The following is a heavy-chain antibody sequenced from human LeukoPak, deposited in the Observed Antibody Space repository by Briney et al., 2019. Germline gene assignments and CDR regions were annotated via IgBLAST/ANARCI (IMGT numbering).Heavy chain of an antibody. V-gene: IGHV6-1*01. CDR3: ARDLQVGDRIPVFRHVYYYYMDV. D-gene: IGHD2-21*01. J-gene: IGHJ6*03. Sequence: SQTLSLTCAISGDSVSSNSTAWNWIRQSPSRGLEWLGRTYYRSKWYNDYAVSVKSRITINPDTSKNQFSLQLNSVTPEDTAVYYCARDLQVGDRIPVFRHVYYYYMDVWGKGTTVTVSS. CDR1: GDSVSSNSTA. CDR2: TYYRSKWYN.